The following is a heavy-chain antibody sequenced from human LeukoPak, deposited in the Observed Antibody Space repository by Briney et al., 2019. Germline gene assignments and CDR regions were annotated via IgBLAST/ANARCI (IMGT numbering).Heavy chain of an antibody. CDR3: ARDFRQIAAAPYGMDV. Sequence: ASVKVSCKASGYTFTGYYMHWVRQAPGQGLEWMGWINPNSGGTNYAQKFQGWVTMTRDTSISTAYMELSRLRPDDTAVYYCARDFRQIAAAPYGMDVWGQGTTVTVSS. D-gene: IGHD6-13*01. J-gene: IGHJ6*02. CDR1: GYTFTGYY. V-gene: IGHV1-2*04. CDR2: INPNSGGT.